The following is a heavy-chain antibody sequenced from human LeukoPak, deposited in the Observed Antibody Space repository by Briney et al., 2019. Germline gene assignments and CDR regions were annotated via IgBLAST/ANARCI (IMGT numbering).Heavy chain of an antibody. V-gene: IGHV5-51*01. CDR2: IYPGDSDT. CDR1: GYSFTNYW. CDR3: ATRYYYDSGSYSSFDY. J-gene: IGHJ4*02. D-gene: IGHD3-10*01. Sequence: GESLKISCKGSGYSFTNYWIGWVRQMPGKGLEWMGIIYPGDSDTRYSPSFQGQVTISADKSISTAHLQWSSLKASDTAMYYCATRYYYDSGSYSSFDYWGQGTLVTVSS.